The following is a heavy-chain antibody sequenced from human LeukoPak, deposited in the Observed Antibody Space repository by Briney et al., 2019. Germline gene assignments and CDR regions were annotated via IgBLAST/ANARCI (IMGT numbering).Heavy chain of an antibody. CDR3: ARLKVDTAPFYYYYMDV. CDR1: GYSFTSYW. J-gene: IGHJ6*03. D-gene: IGHD5-18*01. CDR2: IYPGDSDT. Sequence: HGESLKISCKGSGYSFTSYWIGWVRQMPGKGLEWMGIIYPGDSDTRYSPSFQGQVTISADKSISTAYLQWSSLKASDTAMYYCARLKVDTAPFYYYYMDVWGKGTTVTISS. V-gene: IGHV5-51*01.